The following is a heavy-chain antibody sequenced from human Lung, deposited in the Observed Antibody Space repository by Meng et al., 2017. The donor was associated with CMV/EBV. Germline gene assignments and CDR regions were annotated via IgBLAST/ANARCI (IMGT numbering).Heavy chain of an antibody. V-gene: IGHV1-8*03. J-gene: IGHJ6*02. D-gene: IGHD6-19*01. CDR2: MNPNSGNT. CDR1: GYTFTSYD. Sequence: SVKVSCXASGYTFTSYDINWVRQATGQGLEWMGWMNPNSGNTGYAQEFQGRVTITRNTSISTAYMELSSLRSEDTAVYYCARGLVSSGWWKYYYYGMDVWGQGTTVTGSS. CDR3: ARGLVSSGWWKYYYYGMDV.